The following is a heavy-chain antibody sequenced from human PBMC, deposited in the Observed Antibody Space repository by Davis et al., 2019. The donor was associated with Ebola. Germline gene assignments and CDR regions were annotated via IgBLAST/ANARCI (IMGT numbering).Heavy chain of an antibody. J-gene: IGHJ6*02. CDR1: GGSFSGYY. CDR2: INHRGST. Sequence: SETLSLTCAVSGGSFSGYYWSWIRQPPGKGLEWIGEINHRGSTHYNPSLKSRVTISVDTSTNQFSLKLSSVTAADTAVYYCARVGYDFWSGYYGYGMDVWGQGTTVTVSS. V-gene: IGHV4-34*01. D-gene: IGHD3-3*01. CDR3: ARVGYDFWSGYYGYGMDV.